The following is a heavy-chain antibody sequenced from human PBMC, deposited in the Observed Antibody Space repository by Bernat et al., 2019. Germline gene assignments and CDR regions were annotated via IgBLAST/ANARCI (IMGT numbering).Heavy chain of an antibody. V-gene: IGHV4-34*01. CDR3: ARGLTGPRLGD. CDR1: GGSFSDYF. D-gene: IGHD3-16*01. Sequence: QVQLQQWGAGLLKPSETLSLTCDVYGGSFSDYFWTWIRQPPGKGLEWIGEINRSGSISYSPSLKSRVTISVDTSKNQFSLKLNSVTAADMAVYYCARGLTGPRLGDWGQGTLVTVCS. J-gene: IGHJ4*02. CDR2: INRSGSI.